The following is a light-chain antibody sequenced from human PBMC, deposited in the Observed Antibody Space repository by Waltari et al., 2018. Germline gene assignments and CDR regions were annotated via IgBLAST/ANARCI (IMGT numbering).Light chain of an antibody. Sequence: QSALTQPASVSGSPGQSITVSCPGTSRDVGGYAYVSWYQHHPGKAPKLIIYGVNNRPSGVSDRFSGSKSGNAASLTISGLQAEDEADYYCCSFTATNTWVFGGGTKLTVL. CDR3: CSFTATNTWV. J-gene: IGLJ3*02. CDR2: GVN. V-gene: IGLV2-14*01. CDR1: SRDVGGYAY.